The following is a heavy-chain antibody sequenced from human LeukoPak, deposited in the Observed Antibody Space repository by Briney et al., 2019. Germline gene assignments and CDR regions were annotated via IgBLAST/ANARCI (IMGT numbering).Heavy chain of an antibody. V-gene: IGHV3-48*02. D-gene: IGHD6-13*01. J-gene: IGHJ4*02. CDR3: ARAYCSSCYGYAY. Sequence: GSLRLSCVVSGFTFSSYSMNWVRQAPGKGLEWISYITSSSGTIYADSVKGRFTISRDNAKNSLFLQMNSLRDEDTAVYYCARAYCSSCYGYAYWGQGTLVTVSS. CDR2: ITSSSGTI. CDR1: GFTFSSYS.